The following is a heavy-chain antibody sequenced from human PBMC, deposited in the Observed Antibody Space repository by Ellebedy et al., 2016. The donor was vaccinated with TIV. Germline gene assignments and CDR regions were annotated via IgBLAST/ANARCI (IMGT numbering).Heavy chain of an antibody. J-gene: IGHJ4*02. D-gene: IGHD4-17*01. Sequence: SETLSLXCTVSGGSISSYYWSWIRQPPGKGLEWIGYIYYSGSTNYNPSLKSRVTISVDTSKNQFSLKLSSVTAADTAVYYCARPTGWDPRQFDYWGQGTLVTVSS. CDR3: ARPTGWDPRQFDY. CDR1: GGSISSYY. V-gene: IGHV4-59*13. CDR2: IYYSGST.